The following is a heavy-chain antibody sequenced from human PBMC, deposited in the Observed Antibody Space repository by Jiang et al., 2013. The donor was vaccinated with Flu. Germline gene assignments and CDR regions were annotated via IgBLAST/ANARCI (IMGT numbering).Heavy chain of an antibody. CDR3: AREEDRTSGRIFP. CDR1: SYA. CDR2: INTNSGNP. V-gene: IGHV7-4-1*02. J-gene: IGHJ5*02. Sequence: SYAMNWVRQAPGQGLEWMGWINTNSGNPTYAQGFTGRFVFSLDTSVSTAYLQISSLKAEDTAMYYCAREEDRTSGRIFPWGQGTLVTVSS. D-gene: IGHD2-2*01.